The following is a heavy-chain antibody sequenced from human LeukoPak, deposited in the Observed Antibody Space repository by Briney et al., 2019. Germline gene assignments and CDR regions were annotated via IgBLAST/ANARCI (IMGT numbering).Heavy chain of an antibody. CDR3: ARDLGLPYPDYYYGMDV. D-gene: IGHD5-18*01. CDR2: IYYSGST. CDR1: GGSISSYY. Sequence: SETLSLTCTVSGGSISSYYWSWIRQPPGKGLEWIGYIYYSGSTNYNPSLKSRVTISVDTSKNQFSLKLSSETAADTAVYYCARDLGLPYPDYYYGMDVWGQGTTVTVSS. V-gene: IGHV4-59*01. J-gene: IGHJ6*02.